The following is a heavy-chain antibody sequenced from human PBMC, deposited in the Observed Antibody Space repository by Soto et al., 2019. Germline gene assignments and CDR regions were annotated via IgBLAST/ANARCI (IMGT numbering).Heavy chain of an antibody. CDR3: ARHGVSFGPFDY. V-gene: IGHV5-51*01. CDR1: QDIFTSNW. CDR2: IYPDDSDV. J-gene: IGHJ4*02. Sequence: GESLKISCQGSQDIFTSNWIGWLRQMPGKGLEWMGVIYPDDSDVKYNPSFQGQVTISVDKSISTAYLQWSRLRDSDTAMYFCARHGVSFGPFDYWGQGTPVTVSS. D-gene: IGHD3-3*01.